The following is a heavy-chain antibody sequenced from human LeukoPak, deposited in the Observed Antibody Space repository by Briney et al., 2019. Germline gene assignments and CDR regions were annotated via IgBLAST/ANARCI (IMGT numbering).Heavy chain of an antibody. CDR2: ISTSGGSS. CDR3: AIMHPYYDGSGYWVQ. Sequence: GGSLRLSCAASGFTFSSYAMSWVRRAPGKGLEWVSGISTSGGSSSYADSVKGRFTISRDNPRNTLYMQMNSLRAEDTALYYCAIMHPYYDGSGYWVQWGQGTLVTVSS. V-gene: IGHV3-23*01. CDR1: GFTFSSYA. J-gene: IGHJ4*02. D-gene: IGHD3-22*01.